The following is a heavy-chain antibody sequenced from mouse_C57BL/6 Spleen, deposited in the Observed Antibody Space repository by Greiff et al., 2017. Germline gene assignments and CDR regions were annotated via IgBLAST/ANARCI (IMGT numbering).Heavy chain of an antibody. J-gene: IGHJ4*01. CDR3: ARRGYYGDYAMDY. D-gene: IGHD1-1*01. Sequence: VQLQQPGAELVRPGSSVKLSCKASGYTFTSYWMHWVKQRPIQGLEWIGNIDPSDSETHYNQKFKDKATLTVDKSSSTAYMQLSSLTSEDSAVYDCARRGYYGDYAMDYWGQGASVTVSS. CDR1: GYTFTSYW. V-gene: IGHV1-52*01. CDR2: IDPSDSET.